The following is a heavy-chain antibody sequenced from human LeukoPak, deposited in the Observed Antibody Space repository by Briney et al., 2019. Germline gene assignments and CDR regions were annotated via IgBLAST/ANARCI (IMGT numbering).Heavy chain of an antibody. Sequence: PSETPSLTCTDSGGSISSYYWSWIRQPAGRGLEWIGRIYTSGSTNYNPSLKSRVTMSVDTSKNQFSLKLSSVTAADTAVYYCARDYYGSGSQLRFDYWGQGTLVTVSS. D-gene: IGHD3-10*01. CDR1: GGSISSYY. V-gene: IGHV4-4*07. J-gene: IGHJ4*02. CDR2: IYTSGST. CDR3: ARDYYGSGSQLRFDY.